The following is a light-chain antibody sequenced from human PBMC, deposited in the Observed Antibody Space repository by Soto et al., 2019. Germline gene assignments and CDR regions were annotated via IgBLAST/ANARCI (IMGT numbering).Light chain of an antibody. CDR3: QQDVSSWT. Sequence: ILLTQCPGTVTLSPLDRATLSCRLRQSVSSSYLAWYQQKPGQAPRPLIYWASSRASGIPDRFSGSGSGTDFTLTISRLETEDVAVYYCQQDVSSWTFGQATKV. J-gene: IGKJ1*01. CDR2: WAS. V-gene: IGKV3-20*01. CDR1: QSVSSSY.